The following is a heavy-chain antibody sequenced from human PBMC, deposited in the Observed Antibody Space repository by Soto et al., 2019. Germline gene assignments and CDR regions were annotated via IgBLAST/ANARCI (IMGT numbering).Heavy chain of an antibody. D-gene: IGHD6-13*01. CDR1: GDSVSSNSAA. V-gene: IGHV6-1*01. J-gene: IGHJ6*02. Sequence: QSLSVPSAISGDSVSSNSAACNLIRQSPSRGLEWLGRTYYRSKWYNDYAVSVKSRITINPDTSKNQFSLQLNSVTPEDTAVYYCASMGQHRNYYYYGMDVWGQGTTVTVSS. CDR3: ASMGQHRNYYYYGMDV. CDR2: TYYRSKWYN.